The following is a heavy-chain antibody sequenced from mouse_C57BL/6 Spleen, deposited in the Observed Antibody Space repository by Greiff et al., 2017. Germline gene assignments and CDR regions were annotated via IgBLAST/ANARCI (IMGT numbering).Heavy chain of an antibody. V-gene: IGHV1-19*01. CDR2: INPYNGGT. Sequence: EVQLQQSGPVLVKPGASVKMSCKASGYTFTDYYMNWVKQSHGKSLEWIGVINPYNGGTSYNQKFKGKATLTVDKSSSTAYMELNSLTSEDSAVYYCARSTGTAFAYWGQGTLVTVSA. CDR1: GYTFTDYY. D-gene: IGHD4-1*01. CDR3: ARSTGTAFAY. J-gene: IGHJ3*01.